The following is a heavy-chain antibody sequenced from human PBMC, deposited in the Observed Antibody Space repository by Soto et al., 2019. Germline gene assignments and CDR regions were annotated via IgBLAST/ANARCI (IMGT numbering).Heavy chain of an antibody. CDR3: GRSLGGAAGVILYSSMDV. CDR1: GYTSTTYA. Sequence: QVQLVQSGAEVKKPGASVKVSCKASGYTSTTYALHWVRQAPGQIPEWMGWINPPRGHTKYSKMFQDLVTITRDTSASTGYMELSSLRSEDTAVYYCGRSLGGAAGVILYSSMDVWGQGTTVTVSS. CDR2: INPPRGHT. V-gene: IGHV1-3*01. D-gene: IGHD1-26*01. J-gene: IGHJ6*02.